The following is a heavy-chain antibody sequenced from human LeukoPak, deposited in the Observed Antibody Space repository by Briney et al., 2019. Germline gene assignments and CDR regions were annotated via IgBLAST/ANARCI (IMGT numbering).Heavy chain of an antibody. V-gene: IGHV3-7*01. CDR3: AKGGSTSSWFWVD. J-gene: IGHJ4*02. CDR2: IKKDGSEK. CDR1: GFTFSDGW. Sequence: GGSLRLSCAASGFTFSDGWMTWVRQAPGKGPEWVANIKKDGSEKYYVDSVKGRFTISRDNAEKSLFLQMNSLTADDTAVYYCAKGGSTSSWFWVDWGQGTLVTVSS. D-gene: IGHD6-13*01.